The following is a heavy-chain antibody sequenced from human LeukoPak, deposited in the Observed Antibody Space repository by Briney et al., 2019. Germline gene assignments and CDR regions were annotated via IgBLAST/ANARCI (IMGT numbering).Heavy chain of an antibody. CDR1: GFTFSSYS. Sequence: GGSLRLSCAASGFTFSSYSMNWVRQAPGKGLEWVANIKEDGSEQYYVDSVKGRFTISRDNAKNSLYLQMNSLRAEDTAVYYCARDYGSGSYYNTAYWGQGTLVTVSS. V-gene: IGHV3-7*01. CDR2: IKEDGSEQ. CDR3: ARDYGSGSYYNTAY. J-gene: IGHJ4*02. D-gene: IGHD3-10*01.